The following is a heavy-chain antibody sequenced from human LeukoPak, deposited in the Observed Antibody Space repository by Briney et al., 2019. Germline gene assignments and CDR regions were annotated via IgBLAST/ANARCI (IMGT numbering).Heavy chain of an antibody. V-gene: IGHV4-39*07. J-gene: IGHJ4*02. CDR3: ARATDTAMDFDY. D-gene: IGHD5-18*01. CDR1: GTSISSSGYY. Sequence: PSETLSLTCTVSGTSISSSGYYWGWLRQPPGKGLEWIGTTYYTGSTYYSPSLKSRVTISVDTSKNQFSLKLSSVTAADTAVYYCARATDTAMDFDYWGQGTLVTVSS. CDR2: TYYTGST.